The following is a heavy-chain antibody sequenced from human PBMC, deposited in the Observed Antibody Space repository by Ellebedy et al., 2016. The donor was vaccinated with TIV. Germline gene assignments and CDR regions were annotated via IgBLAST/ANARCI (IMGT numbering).Heavy chain of an antibody. CDR1: GFTFSTYW. V-gene: IGHV3-74*01. CDR3: AREVGATTRVDY. J-gene: IGHJ4*02. Sequence: GESLKISCAASGFTFSTYWMHWVRQAPGKGLVWVSRIYSDESTTSYADSVKGRFTVSRDNAKNTLYLQMNSLRVDDTAVYYCAREVGATTRVDYWGQGTLVTVSS. CDR2: IYSDESTT. D-gene: IGHD1-26*01.